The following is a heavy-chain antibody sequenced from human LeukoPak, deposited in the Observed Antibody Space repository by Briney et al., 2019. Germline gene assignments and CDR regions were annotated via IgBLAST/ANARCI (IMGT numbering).Heavy chain of an antibody. CDR1: GGSISSGSYY. J-gene: IGHJ4*02. D-gene: IGHD3-10*01. Sequence: SETLSLTCTVSGGSISSGSYYWSWIRQPAGKGLEWIGRIYTSGSTNYNPSLKSRVTISVDTSKNQFSLKLSSVTAADTAVYYCARVLDRSGSTHWGQGTLVTVSS. CDR2: IYTSGST. CDR3: ARVLDRSGSTH. V-gene: IGHV4-61*02.